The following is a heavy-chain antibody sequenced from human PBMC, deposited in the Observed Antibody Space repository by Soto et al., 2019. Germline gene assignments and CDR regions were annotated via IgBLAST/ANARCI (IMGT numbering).Heavy chain of an antibody. CDR2: IYGTGGGR. J-gene: IGHJ4*01. CDR3: AKDAVYKDGLWLVAE. D-gene: IGHD2-21*01. Sequence: EVQLLESGGGLVQPGGSLQLSCIGSGFDFNTLAMIWVRQSPGRGLEWVAGIYGTGGGRSYADSVKGRFTSSRDNSRNTLYLQMTGLSDEDTALYYCAKDAVYKDGLWLVAEWGRGTRVTVSS. V-gene: IGHV3-23*05. CDR1: GFDFNTLA.